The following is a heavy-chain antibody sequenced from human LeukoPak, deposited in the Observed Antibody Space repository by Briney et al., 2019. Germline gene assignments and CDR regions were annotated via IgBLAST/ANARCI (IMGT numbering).Heavy chain of an antibody. CDR1: GYTFTSYH. D-gene: IGHD1-26*01. V-gene: IGHV1-46*01. CDR2: INPSGGST. J-gene: IGHJ4*02. Sequence: ASVKVSCKASGYTFTSYHMHWVRQAPGQGLEWMGIINPSGGSTSYAQKFQGRVTMTRDTSTSTVYMELSSLRSEDTAVYYCARDAEWEPTDYWGQGTLVTVSS. CDR3: ARDAEWEPTDY.